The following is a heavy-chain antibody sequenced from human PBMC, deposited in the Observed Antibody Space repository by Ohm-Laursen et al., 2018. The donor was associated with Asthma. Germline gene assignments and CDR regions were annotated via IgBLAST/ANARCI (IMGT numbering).Heavy chain of an antibody. J-gene: IGHJ5*02. CDR2: IYYSGST. CDR1: GGSISSGGYY. D-gene: IGHD6-6*01. Sequence: SQTLSLTCTVSGGSISSGGYYWSWIRQHPGKGLEWIGYIYYSGSTYYNPSLKSRVTISVDTSKNQFSLKLSSVTAADTAVYYCARDACIAARPDQCHNWFDPWGQGTLVTVSS. CDR3: ARDACIAARPDQCHNWFDP. V-gene: IGHV4-31*03.